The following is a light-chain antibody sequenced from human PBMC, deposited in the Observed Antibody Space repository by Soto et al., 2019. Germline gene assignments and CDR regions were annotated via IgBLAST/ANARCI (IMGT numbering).Light chain of an antibody. J-gene: IGLJ2*01. CDR1: SSDVAGSDY. Sequence: QSALTQPPSASGSPGQSVTISCTGTSSDVAGSDYVSWYQQHPGKAPKLIIYEVTKRPAGVPDRFSGSKSGNTASLTVSGLQADDESYYYCSSFARGHNPHVIFGGGTKVTVL. CDR3: SSFARGHNPHVI. CDR2: EVT. V-gene: IGLV2-8*01.